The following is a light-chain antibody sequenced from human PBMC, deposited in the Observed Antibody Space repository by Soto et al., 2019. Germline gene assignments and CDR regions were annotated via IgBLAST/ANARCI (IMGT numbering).Light chain of an antibody. V-gene: IGKV3-20*01. J-gene: IGKJ5*01. CDR2: SVS. CDR1: QSGNSIY. Sequence: IVLTQSPGTVSLSPGERATLSCRASQSGNSIYLAWFQQKPGQAPTLLIYSVSTRATGIPDRFSGSGSGTDFTLTISRLEPEDFAVYYCQQYGSSPPVTFGQGTRLEIK. CDR3: QQYGSSPPVT.